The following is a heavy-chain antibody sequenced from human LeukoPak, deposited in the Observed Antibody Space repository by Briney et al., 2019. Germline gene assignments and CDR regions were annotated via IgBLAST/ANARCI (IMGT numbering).Heavy chain of an antibody. CDR2: IYHSGST. CDR3: ARAISGGWTMIVVVNYNWFDP. D-gene: IGHD3-22*01. J-gene: IGHJ5*02. CDR1: GYSISSGYY. V-gene: IGHV4-38-2*02. Sequence: SETLSLTCTVSGYSISSGYYWGWIRQPPGKGLEWIGSIYHSGSTYYNPSLKSRVTISVDTSKNQFSLKLSSVTAADTAVYYCARAISGGWTMIVVVNYNWFDPWGQGTLVTVSS.